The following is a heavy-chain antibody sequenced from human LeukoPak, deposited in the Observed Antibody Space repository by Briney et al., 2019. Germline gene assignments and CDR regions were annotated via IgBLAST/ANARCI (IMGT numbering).Heavy chain of an antibody. CDR1: GFTFSSYE. Sequence: GGSLRLSCAASGFTFSSYEMNWVRQAPGKGLEWVSYISSSGSTIYYADSVKCRFTISRDNAKNSLYLQMNSLRAEDTAVYYCARLRGWTYGMDVWGQGTTVTVSS. J-gene: IGHJ6*02. V-gene: IGHV3-48*03. D-gene: IGHD6-19*01. CDR2: ISSSGSTI. CDR3: ARLRGWTYGMDV.